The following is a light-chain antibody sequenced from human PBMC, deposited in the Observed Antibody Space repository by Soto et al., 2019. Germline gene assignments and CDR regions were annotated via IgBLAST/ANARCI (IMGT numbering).Light chain of an antibody. J-gene: IGKJ4*01. CDR3: QQYNNWPLT. V-gene: IGKV3-15*01. CDR2: GAS. Sequence: IVITQSPATLSVSPGERATLSFRASQSVSSNLAWYQQKPGQAPRLLIYGASTRATGIPARFSGSGSGTEFTLTISSLQSEDFAVYYCQQYNNWPLTFGGGTKVDIK. CDR1: QSVSSN.